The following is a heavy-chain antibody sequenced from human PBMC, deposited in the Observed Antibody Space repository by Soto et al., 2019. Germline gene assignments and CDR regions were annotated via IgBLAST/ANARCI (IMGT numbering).Heavy chain of an antibody. Sequence: PGGSLRLSCAASGFTFSSYSMNWVRQAPGKGLEWVSSISSSSSYIYYADSVKGRFTISRDNAKNSLYLQMNSLRAEDTAVYYFARDCDFWSGYSEDLYYYMDVWGKGTTVTVSS. V-gene: IGHV3-21*01. D-gene: IGHD3-3*01. CDR2: ISSSSSYI. CDR3: ARDCDFWSGYSEDLYYYMDV. CDR1: GFTFSSYS. J-gene: IGHJ6*03.